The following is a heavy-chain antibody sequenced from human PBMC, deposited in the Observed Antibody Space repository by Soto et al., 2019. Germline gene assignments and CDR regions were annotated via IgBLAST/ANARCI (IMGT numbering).Heavy chain of an antibody. CDR1: GGSISSGDYY. D-gene: IGHD1-1*01. CDR2: IYYSGST. Sequence: PSETLSLTCTVSGGSISSGDYYWSWIRQPPGKGLEWIGYIYYSGSTYYNPSLKSRVTISVDTSKNQFSLKLSSVTAADTAVYYCARENESYYYGMDVWGQGTTVTVSS. J-gene: IGHJ6*02. V-gene: IGHV4-30-4*01. CDR3: ARENESYYYGMDV.